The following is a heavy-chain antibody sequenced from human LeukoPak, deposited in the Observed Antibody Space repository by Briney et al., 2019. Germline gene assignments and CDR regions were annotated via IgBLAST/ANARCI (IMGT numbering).Heavy chain of an antibody. CDR1: GYTFTSYD. V-gene: IGHV1-8*01. J-gene: IGHJ5*02. CDR2: MNANGGNT. D-gene: IGHD3-3*01. Sequence: ASVKVSCAAPGYTFTSYDINWVRQATGQGLEWVGWMNANGGNTGYAQKLQGRVTMSRNTSISTAYMELSSLRSEGTAVYYCASWGAYYDFWSGYFRFDPWGQGTLVTVSS. CDR3: ASWGAYYDFWSGYFRFDP.